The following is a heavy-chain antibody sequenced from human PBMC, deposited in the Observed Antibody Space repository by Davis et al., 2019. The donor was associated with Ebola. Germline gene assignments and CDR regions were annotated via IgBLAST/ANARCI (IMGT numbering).Heavy chain of an antibody. Sequence: SETLSPTCAVYGGSFSGYYWSWSRQPPGKGLEWMGEINHSGSTNYNPSLKSRVTISVDTSKNQFSLKLSSVTAADTAVYYCARGPTYYYGMDVWGQGTTVTVSS. CDR3: ARGPTYYYGMDV. CDR2: INHSGST. V-gene: IGHV4-34*01. CDR1: GGSFSGYY. J-gene: IGHJ6*02.